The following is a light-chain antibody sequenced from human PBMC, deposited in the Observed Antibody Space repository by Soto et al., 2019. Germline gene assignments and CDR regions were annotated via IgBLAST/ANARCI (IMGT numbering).Light chain of an antibody. V-gene: IGKV3-15*01. J-gene: IGKJ1*01. Sequence: EIVMTQSPATLSVSPGERATLSCRASQSVSNNLVWYQQKPGQAPRLLIYGASTRATGIPARFSGSGSGTELTLTISSLRSEDFSIYYYQQYNNWPLTFGQGTKVEIK. CDR1: QSVSNN. CDR3: QQYNNWPLT. CDR2: GAS.